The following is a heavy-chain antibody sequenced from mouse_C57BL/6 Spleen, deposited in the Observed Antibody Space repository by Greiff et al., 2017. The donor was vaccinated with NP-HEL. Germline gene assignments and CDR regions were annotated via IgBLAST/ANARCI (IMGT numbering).Heavy chain of an antibody. V-gene: IGHV1-82*01. CDR1: GYAFSSSW. CDR3: ARNDYDRFAY. Sequence: QVQLQQSGPELVKPGASVEISCKASGYAFSSSWMNWVKQRPGKGLEWIGRIYPGDGDTNYNEKFKGKATLTADKSSSTAYMQLSSLTSEDSAVYFCARNDYDRFAYWGQGTLVTVSA. D-gene: IGHD2-4*01. CDR2: IYPGDGDT. J-gene: IGHJ3*01.